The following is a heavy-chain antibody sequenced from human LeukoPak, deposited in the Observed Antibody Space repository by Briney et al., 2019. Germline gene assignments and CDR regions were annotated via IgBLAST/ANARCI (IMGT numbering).Heavy chain of an antibody. CDR2: INPNSGGT. V-gene: IGHV1-2*02. J-gene: IGHJ4*02. D-gene: IGHD3/OR15-3a*01. CDR1: GYTFAAYY. Sequence: ASVKVSCKTSGYTFAAYYIHWVRQAPGQGLEWMGFINPNSGGTVYAQKFQARVTMTRDTSISTAYMELSGLRSDDTAVYYCARRYDFWSGYPTAFDYWGQGTLVTVSS. CDR3: ARRYDFWSGYPTAFDY.